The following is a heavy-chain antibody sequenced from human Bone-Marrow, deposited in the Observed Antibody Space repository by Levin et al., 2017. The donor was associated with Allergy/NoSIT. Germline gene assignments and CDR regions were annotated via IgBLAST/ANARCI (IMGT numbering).Heavy chain of an antibody. CDR1: GFTFRSYW. CDR3: TRRLGGANTFDDY. D-gene: IGHD7-27*01. V-gene: IGHV3-7*01. J-gene: IGHJ4*02. Sequence: GGSLRLSCVASGFTFRSYWMSWVRQAPGKGLEWVANIGKDGGERFYVDSVKGRFTVSRDNAKNSLYLQMNSLRAEDTAVYYCTRRLGGANTFDDYWGQGTLVTVSS. CDR2: IGKDGGER.